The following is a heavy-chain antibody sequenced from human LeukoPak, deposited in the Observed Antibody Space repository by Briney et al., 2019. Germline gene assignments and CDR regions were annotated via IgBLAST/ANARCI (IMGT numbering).Heavy chain of an antibody. CDR1: GFTFSVST. Sequence: SGGSLRLSCAASGFTFSVSTIHWVRQASGEGLEWVGRIRSKANNYATAYAASVKGRFTISRDDSKNTAYLQMNSLKTEDTAVYYCTRNGDSDFWGQGTLVTVSS. J-gene: IGHJ4*02. V-gene: IGHV3-73*01. CDR3: TRNGDSDF. CDR2: IRSKANNYAT. D-gene: IGHD4-17*01.